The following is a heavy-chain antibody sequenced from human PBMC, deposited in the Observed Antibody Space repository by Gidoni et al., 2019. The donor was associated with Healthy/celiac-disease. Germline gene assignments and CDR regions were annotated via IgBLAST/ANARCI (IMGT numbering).Heavy chain of an antibody. CDR1: GGSISSSSYY. D-gene: IGHD2-21*01. Sequence: QLQLQESGPGLVKPSETLSLTCTVSGGSISSSSYYWGWIRQPPGKGLEWIGSIYYSGSTYYNPSLKSRVTISVDTSKNQFSLKLSSVTAADTAVYYCARDKTQSTHNPPGHILWGQGTLVTVSS. CDR2: IYYSGST. V-gene: IGHV4-39*02. CDR3: ARDKTQSTHNPPGHIL. J-gene: IGHJ4*02.